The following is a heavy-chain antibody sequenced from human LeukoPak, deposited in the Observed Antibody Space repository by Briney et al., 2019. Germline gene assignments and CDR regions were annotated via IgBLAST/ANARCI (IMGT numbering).Heavy chain of an antibody. V-gene: IGHV1-58*02. Sequence: SVKVSCKASGFTFTSSAMQWVRQARGQRLEWIGWIVVGSGNTNYAQKFQERVTITRDMSTSTAYMELSSLRSEDTAVYYCAAASGSYYPTDYYYYYYMDVWGKGTTVTISS. CDR3: AAASGSYYPTDYYYYYYMDV. J-gene: IGHJ6*03. CDR1: GFTFTSSA. CDR2: IVVGSGNT. D-gene: IGHD1-26*01.